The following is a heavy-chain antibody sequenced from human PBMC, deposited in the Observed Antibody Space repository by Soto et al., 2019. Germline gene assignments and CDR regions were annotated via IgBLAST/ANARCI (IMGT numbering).Heavy chain of an antibody. J-gene: IGHJ4*02. D-gene: IGHD3-16*01. CDR1: GGTFSSYT. CDR3: ATRAPRLDPLCCYFDY. Sequence: SVKVSCKASGGTFSSYTISWVRQAPGQGLEWMGRIIPILGIANYAQKFQGRVTITADKSTSTAYMELSSLRSEDTAVYYCATRAPRLDPLCCYFDYWGQGTLVTVPQ. CDR2: IIPILGIA. V-gene: IGHV1-69*02.